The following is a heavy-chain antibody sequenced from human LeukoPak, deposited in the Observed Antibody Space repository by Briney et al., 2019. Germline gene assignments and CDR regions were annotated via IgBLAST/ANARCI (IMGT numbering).Heavy chain of an antibody. CDR2: MYSSGST. CDR3: ARGLLGTGMLDS. V-gene: IGHV4-61*02. CDR1: SGSISSGSYY. J-gene: IGHJ5*01. D-gene: IGHD2/OR15-2a*01. Sequence: PSQTLSLTCSVSSGSISSGSYYWHWIRQPAGKGLEWIVRMYSSGSTNYNPSLKSRVTISVDTSKTQFSLKLSSVTAADTAVYYCARGLLGTGMLDSWGQGTLVTVSS.